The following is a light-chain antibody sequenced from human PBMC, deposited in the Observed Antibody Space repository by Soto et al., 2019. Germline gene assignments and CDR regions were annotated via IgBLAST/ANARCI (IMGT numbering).Light chain of an antibody. CDR1: QSISSW. Sequence: DVQMSQSPSTLSASVGDRVTITCRASQSISSWLAWYQQKPGKAPKLLIFDASSLESGTPSRFSGRRSGTQITLTISGLQPADFATYYCQQYDNYKPLTFGGGTKVDIK. CDR2: DAS. CDR3: QQYDNYKPLT. V-gene: IGKV1-5*01. J-gene: IGKJ4*01.